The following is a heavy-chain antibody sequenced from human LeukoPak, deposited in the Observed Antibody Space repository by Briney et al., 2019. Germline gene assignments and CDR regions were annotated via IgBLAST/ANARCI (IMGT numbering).Heavy chain of an antibody. CDR3: ARGIVVVPAARDYYYYMDV. J-gene: IGHJ6*03. D-gene: IGHD2-2*01. CDR1: GYTFTSYY. CDR2: ISAYNGNT. Sequence: ASVKVSCKASGYTFTSYYIHWVRQAPGQGLEWMGWISAYNGNTNYAQKLQGRVTMTTDTSTSTAYMELRSLRSDDTAVYYCARGIVVVPAARDYYYYMDVWGKGTTVTISS. V-gene: IGHV1-18*04.